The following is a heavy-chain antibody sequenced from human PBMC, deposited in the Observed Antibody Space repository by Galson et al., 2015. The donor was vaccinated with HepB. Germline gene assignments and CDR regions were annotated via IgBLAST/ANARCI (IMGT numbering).Heavy chain of an antibody. CDR1: GGSISSSSYY. V-gene: IGHV4-39*01. CDR2: IYYSGST. J-gene: IGHJ3*02. CDR3: ARHPGRVRGRAFDI. D-gene: IGHD3-10*01. Sequence: ETLSLTCTVSGGSISSSSYYWGWIRQPPGKGLEWIGSIYYSGSTYYNPSLKSRVTISVDTSKNQFSLKLSSVTAADTAVYYCARHPGRVRGRAFDIWGQGTMVTVSS.